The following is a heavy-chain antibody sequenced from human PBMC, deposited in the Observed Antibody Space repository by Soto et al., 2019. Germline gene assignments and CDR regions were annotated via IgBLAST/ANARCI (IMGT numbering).Heavy chain of an antibody. CDR2: ILGSTGNT. CDR3: TKGAWLDY. D-gene: IGHD3-9*01. CDR1: GFTFSTFD. J-gene: IGHJ4*02. Sequence: EVQLLESGGGLVQPGGSLRLSCAASGFTFSTFDMSWVHQAPGKGLEWVSAILGSTGNTYYADSVKGRFTISKDNSENTLFLHMNSLRPEDTALYYCTKGAWLDYWGQGMLDTVSS. V-gene: IGHV3-23*01.